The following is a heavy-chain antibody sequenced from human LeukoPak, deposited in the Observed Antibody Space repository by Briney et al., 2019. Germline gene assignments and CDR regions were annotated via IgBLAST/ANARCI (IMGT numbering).Heavy chain of an antibody. D-gene: IGHD4-17*01. J-gene: IGHJ4*02. CDR1: GFTFSSYS. CDR3: AKEIWPTVTTPGWTYLDY. V-gene: IGHV3-21*01. CDR2: ISSSSSYI. Sequence: GGSLRLSCAASGFTFSSYSMNWVRQGPGKGLERVSSISSSSSYIYYADSVKGRFTISRDNSKNTLYLQMNSLRAEDTAVYYCAKEIWPTVTTPGWTYLDYWGQGALVTVSS.